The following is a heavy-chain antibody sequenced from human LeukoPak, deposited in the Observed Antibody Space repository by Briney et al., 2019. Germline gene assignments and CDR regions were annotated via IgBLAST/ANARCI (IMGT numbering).Heavy chain of an antibody. Sequence: SETLSLTCTVSGGSISSYYWSWIRQPPGKGLEWIGYIYYSGSTNYNPSLKSRVTISVDTSKNQFSLKLSSVTAADTAVYYCARHGTGGDDAFDIWGQGTMVTVSS. CDR1: GGSISSYY. V-gene: IGHV4-59*08. CDR3: ARHGTGGDDAFDI. J-gene: IGHJ3*02. D-gene: IGHD3-16*01. CDR2: IYYSGST.